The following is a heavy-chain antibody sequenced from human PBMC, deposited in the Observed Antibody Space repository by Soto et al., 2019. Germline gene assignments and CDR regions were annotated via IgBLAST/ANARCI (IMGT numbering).Heavy chain of an antibody. CDR2: ISYDGSNK. CDR1: GFTFSSYG. D-gene: IGHD6-13*01. J-gene: IGHJ1*01. V-gene: IGHV3-30*18. Sequence: GGSLRLSCAASGFTFSSYGMHWVRQAPGKGLEWVAVISYDGSNKYYADSVKGRFTISRDNSKNTLYLQMNSLRAEDTAVYYCEKVGYSSSWPEYFQHWGQGTLVTVS. CDR3: EKVGYSSSWPEYFQH.